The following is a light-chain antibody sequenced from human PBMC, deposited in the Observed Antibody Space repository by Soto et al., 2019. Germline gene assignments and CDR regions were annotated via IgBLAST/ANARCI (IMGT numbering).Light chain of an antibody. V-gene: IGKV1-8*01. Sequence: AIRMTQSPSSFSASTGDRVTITCRASQGISSYLAWYQQKPGKAPKLLIYAASTLQSGVPSRLSGSGSGTDFTLTVSRLQCEDFASYNCQQYYSYPWTFGQGTKVEIK. CDR3: QQYYSYPWT. J-gene: IGKJ1*01. CDR1: QGISSY. CDR2: AAS.